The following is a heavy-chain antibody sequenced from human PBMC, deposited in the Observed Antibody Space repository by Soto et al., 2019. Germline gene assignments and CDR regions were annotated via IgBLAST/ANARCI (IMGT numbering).Heavy chain of an antibody. J-gene: IGHJ6*02. D-gene: IGHD5-12*01. CDR1: GFTFSSYA. CDR3: AIGAAGESGYVPLWYYGLDV. CDR2: IRGSGGNT. Sequence: EVQLLESGGGLVQPGGSLRLSCAPSGFTFSSYAMSWVRQAQGKGLEWDSTIRGSGGNTYSADSVKGRFTVSSDNFNNPLDLQMNRLRAEDSAVYFCAIGAAGESGYVPLWYYGLDVWGQGTTVTVSS. V-gene: IGHV3-23*01.